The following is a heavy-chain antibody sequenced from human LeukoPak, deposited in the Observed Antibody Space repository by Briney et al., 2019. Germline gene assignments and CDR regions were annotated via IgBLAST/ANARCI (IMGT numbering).Heavy chain of an antibody. V-gene: IGHV4-34*01. J-gene: IGHJ4*02. D-gene: IGHD3-10*01. CDR2: IDHSGST. CDR3: AARRTFIMASAFGY. Sequence: NPSETLSLTCAVYGGSFSGYYWSWIRQPPGKGLEWIGEIDHSGSTNYNPSLKSRVTISVDTSKNQFSLKLSSVTAADTAVYYCAARRTFIMASAFGYWGQGTLVTVSS. CDR1: GGSFSGYY.